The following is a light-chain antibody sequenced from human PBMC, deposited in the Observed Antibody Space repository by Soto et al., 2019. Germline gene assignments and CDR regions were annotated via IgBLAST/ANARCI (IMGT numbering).Light chain of an antibody. Sequence: DIQMTQSPSSLSASVGDRVTITCRASQTISTHLNWYQQKPGKAPKLLIYAASTLQSGVPSRFSGSGSGPDFTLTINSLQPEDFATYYCQQSLTIPYTFGQGTKLEIK. J-gene: IGKJ2*01. V-gene: IGKV1-39*01. CDR1: QTISTH. CDR2: AAS. CDR3: QQSLTIPYT.